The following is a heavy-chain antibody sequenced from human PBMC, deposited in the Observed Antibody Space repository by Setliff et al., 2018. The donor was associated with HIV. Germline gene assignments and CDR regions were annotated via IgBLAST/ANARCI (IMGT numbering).Heavy chain of an antibody. CDR1: GYTFTSYY. D-gene: IGHD6-19*01. J-gene: IGHJ6*04. V-gene: IGHV1-46*01. CDR3: ARGWATGADSSPLDV. Sequence: ASVKVSCKASGYTFTSYYMHWVRQAPGQGLEWMGIINPSGGSTSYAQKFQGRVTMTRDTSTSTVYMELSSLRSEDTAVYYCARGWATGADSSPLDVWGKGTTVTVSS. CDR2: INPSGGST.